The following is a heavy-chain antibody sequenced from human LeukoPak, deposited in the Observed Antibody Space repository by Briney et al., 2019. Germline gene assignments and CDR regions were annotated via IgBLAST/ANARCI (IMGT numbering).Heavy chain of an antibody. Sequence: PGGSLRLSCAASGFTFSSYSMNWVRQALGKGLGWVSSISSSSSTIYYADSVKGRFTISRDNAKNSLYLQMNSLRAEDTAVYYCAREGLRRSDYWGQGTLVTVSS. CDR2: ISSSSSTI. J-gene: IGHJ4*02. D-gene: IGHD4-17*01. V-gene: IGHV3-48*01. CDR1: GFTFSSYS. CDR3: AREGLRRSDY.